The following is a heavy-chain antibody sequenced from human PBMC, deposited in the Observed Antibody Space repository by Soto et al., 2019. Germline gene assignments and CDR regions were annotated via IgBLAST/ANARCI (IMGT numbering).Heavy chain of an antibody. CDR2: ISESGGKT. CDR1: GFTFRSYA. Sequence: EGQLLESGGGLVQPGGSLRLSCVASGFTFRSYAMAWVRQAPGKGLEWVSGISESGGKTNYAESVRDRFSISRDNSRKTVTLRMNNVAAEDTEIYYCAKDRATIFGVVWKYGMDVWGQGTTVSVSS. J-gene: IGHJ6*02. D-gene: IGHD3-3*01. V-gene: IGHV3-23*01. CDR3: AKDRATIFGVVWKYGMDV.